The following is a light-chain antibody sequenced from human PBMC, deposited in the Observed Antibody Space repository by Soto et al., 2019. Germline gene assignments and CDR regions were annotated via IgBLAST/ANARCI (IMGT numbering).Light chain of an antibody. CDR2: AAS. CDR3: QQSYSTPRT. J-gene: IGKJ1*01. Sequence: DIQVTQSPSSLSASVGDRVAITCRASQSISSYLNWYQQKPGKAPKLLIYAASSLQSGVPSRFSGSGSGTDFTLTISSLQPEDFATYYCQQSYSTPRTFGQGPKVDIK. CDR1: QSISSY. V-gene: IGKV1-39*01.